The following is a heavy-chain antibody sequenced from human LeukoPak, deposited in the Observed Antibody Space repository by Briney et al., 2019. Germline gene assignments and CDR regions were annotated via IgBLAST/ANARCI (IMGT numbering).Heavy chain of an antibody. D-gene: IGHD5-18*01. CDR1: GGSISSSNW. CDR3: ARKGYSYGYFFDY. J-gene: IGHJ4*02. V-gene: IGHV4-4*02. Sequence: SETLSLTCAVSGGSISSSNWWSWVRQPPGKGLEWIGEIYHTGSTNYNPSLKSRVTISVDKSKNQFSLKLSSVTAADTAVYHCARKGYSYGYFFDYWGQGTLVTVSS. CDR2: IYHTGST.